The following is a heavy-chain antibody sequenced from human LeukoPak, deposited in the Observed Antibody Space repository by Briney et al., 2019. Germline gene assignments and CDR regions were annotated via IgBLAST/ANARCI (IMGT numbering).Heavy chain of an antibody. D-gene: IGHD2-2*01. CDR2: IYPGDSDT. V-gene: IGHV5-51*01. CDR3: ARQDGVVVPAAMRYYYYGMDV. CDR1: GCSFTSYW. Sequence: GESLKISCKGSGCSFTSYWIGWVRQMPGKGLEWMGIIYPGDSDTRYSPSFQGQVTISADKSISTAYLQWSSLKASDTAMYYCARQDGVVVPAAMRYYYYGMDVWGQGTTVTVSS. J-gene: IGHJ6*02.